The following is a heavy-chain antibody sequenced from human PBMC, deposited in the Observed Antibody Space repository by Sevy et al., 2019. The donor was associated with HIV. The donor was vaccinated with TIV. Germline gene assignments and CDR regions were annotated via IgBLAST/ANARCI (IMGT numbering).Heavy chain of an antibody. CDR1: GDTFTNNY. Sequence: ASVKVSGKASGDTFTNNYMHWVRQAPGQGLEWMRIIDPSAGNASYAQKFQGRVTMTRDTSTSTLYMDLSSLRSEDTAVYYCVRADPAQHFDSWGQGTLVTVSS. CDR3: VRADPAQHFDS. CDR2: IDPSAGNA. V-gene: IGHV1-46*01. J-gene: IGHJ4*02.